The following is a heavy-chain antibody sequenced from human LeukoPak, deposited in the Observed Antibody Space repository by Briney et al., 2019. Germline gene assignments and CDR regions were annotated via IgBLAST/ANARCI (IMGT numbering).Heavy chain of an antibody. V-gene: IGHV3-7*01. J-gene: IGHJ5*02. CDR2: IRQDGSEI. Sequence: PGGSLRLSCAASGFTFSSYWMSWVRQASGKGLEWVANIRQDGSEIYYVDSVKGRFTISRDNAGPSLSLQMNSLRVEDTGVYYCARGDPHADLWGQGTLVTVSS. CDR3: ARGDPHADL. CDR1: GFTFSSYW.